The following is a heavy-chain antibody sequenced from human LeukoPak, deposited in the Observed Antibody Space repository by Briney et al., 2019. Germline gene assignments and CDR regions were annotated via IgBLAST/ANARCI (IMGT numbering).Heavy chain of an antibody. D-gene: IGHD3-22*01. V-gene: IGHV3-21*01. CDR2: ISSSSTYI. CDR3: ARDSYDSSGYYSGFDY. J-gene: IGHJ4*02. CDR1: GFTFSSYS. Sequence: PGGSLRLSCAASGFTFSSYSMNWVRQAPGKGLEWVSSISSSSTYIYYADSVKGRFTISRDNAKNSLYLQMNSLRAEDTAVYYCARDSYDSSGYYSGFDYWGQGTLVTVSS.